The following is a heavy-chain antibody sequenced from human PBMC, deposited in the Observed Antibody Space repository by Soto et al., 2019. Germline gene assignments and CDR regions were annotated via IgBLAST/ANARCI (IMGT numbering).Heavy chain of an antibody. D-gene: IGHD7-27*01. Sequence: GGSLRLSCAASGFTFSSYSMNWVRQAPGKGLEWVSSISSSSSYIYYADSVKGRFTISRDNAKNSLYLQMNSLRAEDTAVYYCARYWGFDGHDAFDIWGQGTMVTVSS. J-gene: IGHJ3*02. CDR2: ISSSSSYI. CDR3: ARYWGFDGHDAFDI. V-gene: IGHV3-21*01. CDR1: GFTFSSYS.